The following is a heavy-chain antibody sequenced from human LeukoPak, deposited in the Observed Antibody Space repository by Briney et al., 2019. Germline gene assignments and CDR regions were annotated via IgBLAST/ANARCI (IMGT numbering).Heavy chain of an antibody. D-gene: IGHD3-22*01. CDR2: IWYDGSNK. J-gene: IGHJ4*02. V-gene: IGHV3-30*02. CDR3: AKDERDYYDSSGFFGAIDY. CDR1: GFTFNRYA. Sequence: GGSLRLSCAASGFTFNRYAMHWVRQAPGKGLEWVAFIWYDGSNKYYVDSVKGRFTVSRDNSKNTLYLQMNSLRAEDTAVYYCAKDERDYYDSSGFFGAIDYWGQGSLVSVSS.